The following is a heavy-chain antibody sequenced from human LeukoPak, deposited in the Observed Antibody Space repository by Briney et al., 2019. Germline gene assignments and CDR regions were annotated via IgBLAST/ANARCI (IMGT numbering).Heavy chain of an antibody. CDR3: ARPTMGELSLKIDS. Sequence: GRSLRLSCAASGFTFRSYAMHWVRQAPGKGLEWVAVVSDDGIYKYYADSVKGRFTISRDNSKNTVYLQMNSLRAEDTAVYYCARPTMGELSLKIDSWGQGTLVTVSS. V-gene: IGHV3-30*04. J-gene: IGHJ4*02. CDR2: VSDDGIYK. CDR1: GFTFRSYA. D-gene: IGHD3-16*02.